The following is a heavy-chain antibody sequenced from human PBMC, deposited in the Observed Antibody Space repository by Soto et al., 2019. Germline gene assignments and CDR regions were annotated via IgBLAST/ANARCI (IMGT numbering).Heavy chain of an antibody. Sequence: QVHLQESRPGLVKASETLSLTCTVFGASISSGTYYWTWIRQAPGKGLEWVGHIYYTGSTNYNPARNDRVTISVDTSKNHFSLQLTSVAAADTAVYYCARGAGFSYASTWFDIWGQGTLVTVSS. D-gene: IGHD3-16*01. CDR3: ARGAGFSYASTWFDI. J-gene: IGHJ5*02. CDR2: IYYTGST. V-gene: IGHV4-61*03. CDR1: GASISSGTYY.